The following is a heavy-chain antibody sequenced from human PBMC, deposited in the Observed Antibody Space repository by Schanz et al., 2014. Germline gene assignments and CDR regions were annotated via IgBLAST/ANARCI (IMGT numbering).Heavy chain of an antibody. Sequence: EVQLLESGGGLVQPGGSLRLSCAASGFTFSSYAMSWVRQAPGKGLEWVSAISGSGGSTYYADSVKGRFIISRDNSKNKSKNTLYVQMSSLRAEDTAVCYCVEDDRGDVVVVAANYWGQGALXIVSS. V-gene: IGHV3-23*01. D-gene: IGHD2-15*01. CDR1: GFTFSSYA. CDR2: ISGSGGST. CDR3: VEDDRGDVVVVAANY. J-gene: IGHJ4*02.